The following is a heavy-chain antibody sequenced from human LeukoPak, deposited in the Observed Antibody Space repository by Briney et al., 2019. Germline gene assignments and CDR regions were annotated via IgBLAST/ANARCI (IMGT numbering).Heavy chain of an antibody. J-gene: IGHJ4*02. D-gene: IGHD2-21*02. V-gene: IGHV3-74*03. CDR1: GFSFTNYW. Sequence: GGSLRLSCAVSGFSFTNYWMHWVRQDPGKGLVWVSYISSDGSVTKYADSVKGRFTISRDNAVNTLYLQMNSLRVEDTAVYYCVRGSLRLPRSTPDYWGQGTLVTVSS. CDR3: VRGSLRLPRSTPDY. CDR2: ISSDGSVT.